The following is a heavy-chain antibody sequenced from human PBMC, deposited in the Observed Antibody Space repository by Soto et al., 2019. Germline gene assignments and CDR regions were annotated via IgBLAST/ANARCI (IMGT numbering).Heavy chain of an antibody. J-gene: IGHJ6*03. CDR3: AKVGSDQVATMFSDYYYYYYMDV. CDR2: ISGSGGNT. D-gene: IGHD5-12*01. Sequence: GGSLRLSCAASGFTFSSYAMTWVRQAPGKGLEWVSAISGSGGNTYYADSVKGRFTISRDNSKNTLYLQVNSLRAEDTAVYYCAKVGSDQVATMFSDYYYYYYMDVWGKGTTVTVSS. CDR1: GFTFSSYA. V-gene: IGHV3-23*01.